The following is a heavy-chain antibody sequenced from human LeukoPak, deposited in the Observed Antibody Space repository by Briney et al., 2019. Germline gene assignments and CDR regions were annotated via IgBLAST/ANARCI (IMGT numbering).Heavy chain of an antibody. D-gene: IGHD2-2*01. Sequence: GGSLRLSCAASGFTFGSYSMNWVRQAPGKGLEWVSYISSSSSTIYYADSVKGRFTISRDNAKNSLYLQMNSLRAEDTAVYYCATLEDIVVVPAAPLHWFDPWGQGTLVTVSS. CDR3: ATLEDIVVVPAAPLHWFDP. CDR1: GFTFGSYS. V-gene: IGHV3-48*01. J-gene: IGHJ5*02. CDR2: ISSSSSTI.